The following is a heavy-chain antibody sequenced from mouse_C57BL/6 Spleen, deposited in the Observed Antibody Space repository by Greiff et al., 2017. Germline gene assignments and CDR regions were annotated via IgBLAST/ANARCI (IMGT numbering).Heavy chain of an antibody. D-gene: IGHD1-1*01. V-gene: IGHV5-6*02. CDR2: ISSGGSYT. CDR3: ARRDYGSSSLDY. CDR1: GFTFSSYG. Sequence: EVKLQESGGDLVKPGGSLKLSCAASGFTFSSYGMSWVRQTPDKRLEWVATISSGGSYTYYPDSVKGRFTISRDNARNTLYLQMSSLKSEDTAMYYCARRDYGSSSLDYWGQGTTLTVSS. J-gene: IGHJ2*01.